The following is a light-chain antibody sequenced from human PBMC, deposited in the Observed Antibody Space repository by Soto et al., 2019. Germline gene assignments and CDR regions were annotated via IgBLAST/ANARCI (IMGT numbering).Light chain of an antibody. V-gene: IGLV1-51*01. CDR1: SSNIGNNF. Sequence: QSALTQPPSVSAAPGQKVTISCSGSSSNIGNNFVSWYQHLPGAAPKLLIYDNNKRPSGITDRFSGSKSGTSATLDITGLQTGDEADYYCGTWDTSLNAGILGGGTKVTVL. J-gene: IGLJ2*01. CDR3: GTWDTSLNAGI. CDR2: DNN.